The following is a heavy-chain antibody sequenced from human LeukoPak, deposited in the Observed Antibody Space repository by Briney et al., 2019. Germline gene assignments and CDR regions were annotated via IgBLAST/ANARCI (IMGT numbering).Heavy chain of an antibody. CDR2: ISYDGSNK. J-gene: IGHJ6*04. V-gene: IGHV3-30*04. CDR1: GFTFSSYA. Sequence: GGSLRLSCAASGFTFSSYAMHWVRQAPGKGLDWVAVISYDGSNKYYADSVKGRFTISRDNSKNTLYLQMNSLRAEDTAVYYCAREDIVVVPAAPRPYYYYGMDVWGKGTTVTVSS. D-gene: IGHD2-2*01. CDR3: AREDIVVVPAAPRPYYYYGMDV.